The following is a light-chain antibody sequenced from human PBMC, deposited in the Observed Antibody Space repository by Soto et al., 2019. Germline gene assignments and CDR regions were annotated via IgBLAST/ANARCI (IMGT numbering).Light chain of an antibody. CDR3: QQYSNWPPIT. CDR2: GAS. V-gene: IGKV3-20*01. CDR1: QSVTYDQ. Sequence: PGARAPLSCRASQSVTYDQLAWYRQTPGQAPRLLIYGASSRAAGIPDRFSGSGSGTDFTLTISRLEPEDFAVYYCQQYSNWPPITFGQGTRLEIK. J-gene: IGKJ5*01.